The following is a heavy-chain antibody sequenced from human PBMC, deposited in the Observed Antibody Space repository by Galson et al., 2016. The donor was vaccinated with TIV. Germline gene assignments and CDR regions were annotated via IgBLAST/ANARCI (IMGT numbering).Heavy chain of an antibody. CDR3: ARRGPLSRAFDI. Sequence: QSGAEVKKPGESLKISCEASGYSFATYWIAWVRQKPGKGLEWMGIVYPDDSDTTYNPSFQGQVTFSADKSINTAFLQWSSLAASDTAMYYCARRGPLSRAFDIWGQGTVVTVSS. CDR2: VYPDDSDT. J-gene: IGHJ3*02. CDR1: GYSFATYW. V-gene: IGHV5-51*01.